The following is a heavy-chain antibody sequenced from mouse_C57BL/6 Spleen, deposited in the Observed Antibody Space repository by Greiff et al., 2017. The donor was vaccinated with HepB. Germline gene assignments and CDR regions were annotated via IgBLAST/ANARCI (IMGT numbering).Heavy chain of an antibody. V-gene: IGHV5-6*02. Sequence: EVKLVESGGDLVKPGGSLKLSCAASGFTFSSYGMSWVRQTPDKRLEWVATISSGGSYTYYPDSVKGRFTISSDNATNTLYLQLSSLKSEDTAMYYCARRPTMVTATFYYAMDYWGQGTSVTVSS. CDR3: ARRPTMVTATFYYAMDY. D-gene: IGHD2-9*01. J-gene: IGHJ4*01. CDR2: ISSGGSYT. CDR1: GFTFSSYG.